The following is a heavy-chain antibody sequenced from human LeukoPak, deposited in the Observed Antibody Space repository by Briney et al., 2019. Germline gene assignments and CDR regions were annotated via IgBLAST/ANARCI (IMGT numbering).Heavy chain of an antibody. D-gene: IGHD3-22*01. CDR3: ARHYYDSSGYYRPY. Sequence: SETLSLTCAVYGGSFSGYYWSWIRQPPGKGLEWIGSIYYSGSTYYNPSLKSRVTISVDTSKNQFSLKLSSVTAADTAVYYCARHYYDSSGYYRPYWGQGTLVTVSS. J-gene: IGHJ4*02. CDR1: GGSFSGYY. V-gene: IGHV4-34*01. CDR2: IYYSGST.